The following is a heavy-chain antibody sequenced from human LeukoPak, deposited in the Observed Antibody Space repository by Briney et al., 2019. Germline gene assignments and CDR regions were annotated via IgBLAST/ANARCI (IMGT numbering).Heavy chain of an antibody. CDR2: INDHTP. D-gene: IGHD2-15*01. J-gene: IGHJ4*02. V-gene: IGHV3-23*01. CDR3: AREKFPLLIYFDY. Sequence: GGSLRLSCRASGFSFSSSSISWVRQAPGKGLEWVSAINDHTPYYADSVKGRFTISRDNSKNTLYLQMNSLRAEDTAVYYCAREKFPLLIYFDYWGQGTLVTVSS. CDR1: GFSFSSSS.